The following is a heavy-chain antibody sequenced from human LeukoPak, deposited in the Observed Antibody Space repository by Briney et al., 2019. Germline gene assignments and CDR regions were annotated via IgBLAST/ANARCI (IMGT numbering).Heavy chain of an antibody. CDR1: GGSISSYY. CDR2: IYYSGST. V-gene: IGHV4-59*01. Sequence: SETLSLTCTVPGGSISSYYWSWLRQPPGKGLEWIGYIYYSGSTNYNPSLKSRVTISVDTSKNQFSLKLSSVTAAGTAVYYCARGDGYFYYYYMDVWGKGTTVTVSS. D-gene: IGHD5-24*01. J-gene: IGHJ6*03. CDR3: ARGDGYFYYYYMDV.